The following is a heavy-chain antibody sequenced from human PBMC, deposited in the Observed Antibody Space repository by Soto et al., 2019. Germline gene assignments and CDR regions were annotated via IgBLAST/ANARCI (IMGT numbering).Heavy chain of an antibody. CDR3: AMDEIAVANRVGMDV. D-gene: IGHD6-19*01. Sequence: QVQLVQSGAEVKTPGSSVKVSCKASGGAFRSYTISWVRQAPGQGLEWMGGITPIFGAANYAQKFEGRVTISADKTTTTAYMELSNLTSEDTAVNYCAMDEIAVANRVGMDVWGQGTTVNVS. J-gene: IGHJ6*02. V-gene: IGHV1-69*06. CDR1: GGAFRSYT. CDR2: ITPIFGAA.